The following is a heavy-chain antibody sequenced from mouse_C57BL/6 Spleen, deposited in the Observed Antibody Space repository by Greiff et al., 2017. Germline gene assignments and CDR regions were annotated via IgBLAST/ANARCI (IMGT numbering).Heavy chain of an antibody. J-gene: IGHJ3*01. CDR3: ARGDDYDGEFAY. CDR1: GYTFTSYW. D-gene: IGHD2-4*01. V-gene: IGHV1-64*01. CDR2: IHPNSGST. Sequence: QVQLQQPGAELVKPGASVKLSCKASGYTFTSYWMHWVKQRPGQGLEWIGMIHPNSGSTNYNEKFKSKATLTVDKSYSTAYMQLSSLTSDDSAVYYCARGDDYDGEFAYWGQGTLVTVSA.